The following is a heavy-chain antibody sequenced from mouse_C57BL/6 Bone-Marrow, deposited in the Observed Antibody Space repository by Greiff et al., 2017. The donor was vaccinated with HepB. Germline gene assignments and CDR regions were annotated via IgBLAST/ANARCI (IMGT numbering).Heavy chain of an antibody. Sequence: EVQLQESGAELVRPGASVKLSCTASGFNIKDDYMHWVKQRPEQGLEWIGWIDPENGDTEYASKFQGKATITADTSSNTAYLQLSSLTSEDTAVYYCTSYYGSSYDYVDYWGQGTTLTVSS. CDR2: IDPENGDT. CDR3: TSYYGSSYDYVDY. D-gene: IGHD1-1*01. J-gene: IGHJ2*01. CDR1: GFNIKDDY. V-gene: IGHV14-4*01.